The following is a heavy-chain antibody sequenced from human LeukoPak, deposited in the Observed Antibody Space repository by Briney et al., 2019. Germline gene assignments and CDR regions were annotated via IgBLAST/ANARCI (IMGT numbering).Heavy chain of an antibody. CDR2: IYHSGST. CDR3: ARAYTVTVAFDI. D-gene: IGHD4-17*01. Sequence: SQTLSLTCAVSGGSISSGGYSWSWIRQPPGKGLEWIGYIYHSGSTYYNPSLKGRVTISVDRSKNQFSLKLSSVTAADTAVYYCARAYTVTVAFDIWGQGTMVTVSS. CDR1: GGSISSGGYS. J-gene: IGHJ3*02. V-gene: IGHV4-30-2*01.